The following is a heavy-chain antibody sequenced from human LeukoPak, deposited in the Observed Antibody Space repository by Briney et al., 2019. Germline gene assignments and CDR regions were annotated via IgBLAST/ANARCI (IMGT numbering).Heavy chain of an antibody. CDR2: IKQDGSKK. D-gene: IGHD4-17*01. Sequence: GGSLRLSCAASGFIFSSYWMSWVRQAPGKGLEWVANIKQDGSKKYYVDSVRGRFTVSRDNAQNSLYLQMSSLRAGDTAVYYCVRVPYDYADSSRAPYWGPGTLVTVSS. CDR1: GFIFSSYW. J-gene: IGHJ4*02. V-gene: IGHV3-7*01. CDR3: VRVPYDYADSSRAPY.